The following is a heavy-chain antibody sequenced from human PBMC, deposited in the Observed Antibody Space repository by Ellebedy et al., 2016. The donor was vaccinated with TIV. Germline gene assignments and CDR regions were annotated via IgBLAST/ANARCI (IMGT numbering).Heavy chain of an antibody. D-gene: IGHD1-26*01. Sequence: GESLKISXAASGFTFSSYSMNWVRQAPGKGLEWVSSISSSSSYIYYADSVKGRFTISRDNAKNSLYLQMNSLRAEDTAVYYCAREDLGGATGDDYWGQGTLVTVSS. CDR3: AREDLGGATGDDY. CDR2: ISSSSSYI. CDR1: GFTFSSYS. J-gene: IGHJ4*02. V-gene: IGHV3-21*01.